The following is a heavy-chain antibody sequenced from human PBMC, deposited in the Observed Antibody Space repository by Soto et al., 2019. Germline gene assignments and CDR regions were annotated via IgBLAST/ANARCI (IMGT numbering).Heavy chain of an antibody. CDR3: ARDRSGAATFDY. CDR1: GFTVSSNY. J-gene: IGHJ4*02. V-gene: IGHV3-66*01. CDR2: NYSGGST. Sequence: PGGSLRLSCAASGFTVSSNYMSWVRQAPGKGLEWVSVNYSGGSTYYADSVKGRFTISRDNSKNTLYLQMNSLRAEDTAVYYCARDRSGAATFDYWGQGTLVTVSS. D-gene: IGHD6-13*01.